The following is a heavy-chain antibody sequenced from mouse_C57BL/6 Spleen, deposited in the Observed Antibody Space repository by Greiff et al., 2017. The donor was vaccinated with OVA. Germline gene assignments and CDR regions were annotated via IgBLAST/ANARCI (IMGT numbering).Heavy chain of an antibody. CDR1: GYTFTDYY. CDR2: INPNNGGT. V-gene: IGHV1-26*01. CDR3: ARCPPYHYFDY. Sequence: EVQLQQSGPELVKPGASVKISCKASGYTFTDYYMNWVKQSHGKSLEWIGDINPNNGGTSYNQKFKGKATSTVDKSSSTAYMELRSLTSEDSAVYYCARCPPYHYFDYWGQGTTLTVSS. J-gene: IGHJ2*01.